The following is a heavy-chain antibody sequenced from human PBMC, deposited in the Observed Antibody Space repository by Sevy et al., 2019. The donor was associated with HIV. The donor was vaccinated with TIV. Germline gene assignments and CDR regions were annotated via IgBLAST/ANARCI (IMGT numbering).Heavy chain of an antibody. V-gene: IGHV3-15*01. CDR3: TTHSQKRRLSALLDY. CDR1: GFTFRNAW. CDR2: IKSKTDGGTT. D-gene: IGHD3-3*02. J-gene: IGHJ4*02. Sequence: GGTLRLSCAASGFTFRNAWMSWVRPAPGTGLEWVGRIKSKTDGGTTDYDAHVKGRFTISRDDSKNTLYRQMNSLKTEDTAIYYCTTHSQKRRLSALLDYWGQGTLVTVSS.